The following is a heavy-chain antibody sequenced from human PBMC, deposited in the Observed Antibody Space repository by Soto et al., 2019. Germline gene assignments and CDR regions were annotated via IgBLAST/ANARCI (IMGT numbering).Heavy chain of an antibody. Sequence: QVQLVESGGGLVLPGGSLRLSCAASGFSFSDYYMKWIRQAPGKGLEWVSYISSGGGTIYHADSVKGRFTISRDNTKNSRYLQMNSLRAEDTAVYYCAGGSTTFRGMDVWGQGTTVIVSS. CDR3: AGGSTTFRGMDV. D-gene: IGHD1-7*01. J-gene: IGHJ6*02. CDR1: GFSFSDYY. CDR2: ISSGGGTI. V-gene: IGHV3-11*01.